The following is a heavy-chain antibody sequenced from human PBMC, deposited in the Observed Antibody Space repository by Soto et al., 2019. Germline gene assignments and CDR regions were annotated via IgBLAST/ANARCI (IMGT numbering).Heavy chain of an antibody. CDR1: GFTFSSYG. Sequence: QVQLVESGGGVVQPGRSLRLSCAASGFTFSSYGMHWVRQAPGKGLEWVAVISYDGSNKYYADSVKGRFTISRDNSKNTLYLQMNSLTAEDTAVYYCAKDTSSGLRFLEWLPLFDYWGQGTLVTVSS. V-gene: IGHV3-30*18. D-gene: IGHD3-3*01. CDR3: AKDTSSGLRFLEWLPLFDY. CDR2: ISYDGSNK. J-gene: IGHJ4*02.